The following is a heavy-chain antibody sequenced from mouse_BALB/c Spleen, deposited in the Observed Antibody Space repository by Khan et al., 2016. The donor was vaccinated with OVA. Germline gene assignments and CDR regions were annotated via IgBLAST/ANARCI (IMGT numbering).Heavy chain of an antibody. CDR2: ISYSGST. V-gene: IGHV3-2*02. J-gene: IGHJ2*01. CDR3: ARTARIKY. D-gene: IGHD1-2*01. CDR1: GYSITSGYG. Sequence: DVKLQESGPGLVKPSQSLSLTCTVTGYSITSGYGWNWIRQFPGNKLGWMGYISYSGSTNYNPTLKSRISITRDTSKNQFFLQLNSVTTEDTATYYCARTARIKYWGQGTTLTVSS.